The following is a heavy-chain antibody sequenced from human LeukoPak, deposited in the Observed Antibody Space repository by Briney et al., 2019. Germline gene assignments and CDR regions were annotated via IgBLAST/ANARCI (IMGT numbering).Heavy chain of an antibody. V-gene: IGHV4-59*08. CDR3: ARRLSYWFDP. Sequence: SETLSLTCTVSGGSISSYYWSWIRQPPGKGLEWIGYIYYSGSTNYNPSLKSRVTISVDTSKNQFSLKLSSVTAADMAVYYSARRLSYWFDPWGQGTLVTVSS. J-gene: IGHJ5*02. CDR2: IYYSGST. CDR1: GGSISSYY.